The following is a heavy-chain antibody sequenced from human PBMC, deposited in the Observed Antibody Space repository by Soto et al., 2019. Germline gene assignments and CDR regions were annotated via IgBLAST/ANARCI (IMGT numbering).Heavy chain of an antibody. Sequence: SVKVSCKASGGTFSTYGISWVRQAPGQGLEWMGGIIPMFDTANYAQKFQGRVTITADESTSTAFMELSSLRSEDTAVYYCARGIFGSWGSYRTGVLDYWGQGTLVTVSS. CDR3: ARGIFGSWGSYRTGVLDY. CDR2: IIPMFDTA. V-gene: IGHV1-69*13. J-gene: IGHJ4*02. D-gene: IGHD3-16*02. CDR1: GGTFSTYG.